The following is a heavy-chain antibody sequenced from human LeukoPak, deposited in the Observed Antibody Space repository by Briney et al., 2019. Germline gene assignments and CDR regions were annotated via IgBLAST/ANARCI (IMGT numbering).Heavy chain of an antibody. V-gene: IGHV3-30-3*01. D-gene: IGHD3-22*01. Sequence: GGSLRLSCAASGFTFSSYAIHWVRQAPGKGLEWVAVISYDGSNKYYADSVKGRFTISRDNSKNTLYLQMNSLRAEDTAVYYCARRGWGYYDSSGYYLNYYFDYWGQGTLVTVYS. CDR2: ISYDGSNK. J-gene: IGHJ4*02. CDR3: ARRGWGYYDSSGYYLNYYFDY. CDR1: GFTFSSYA.